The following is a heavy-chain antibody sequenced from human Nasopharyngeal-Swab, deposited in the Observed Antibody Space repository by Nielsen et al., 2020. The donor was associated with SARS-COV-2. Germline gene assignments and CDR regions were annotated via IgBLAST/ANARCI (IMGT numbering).Heavy chain of an antibody. Sequence: SCTVSGGSILDTDYYWAWIRQPPGKGLEWVGSIYSRGSTSHNPSLRSRVTISVYASKTQFSLKLNSLTAADTAMYYCAKPYGAFLGGGFDSWGQGTLVTVSS. D-gene: IGHD3-16*01. CDR3: AKPYGAFLGGGFDS. CDR2: IYSRGST. V-gene: IGHV4-39*01. CDR1: GGSILDTDYY. J-gene: IGHJ4*02.